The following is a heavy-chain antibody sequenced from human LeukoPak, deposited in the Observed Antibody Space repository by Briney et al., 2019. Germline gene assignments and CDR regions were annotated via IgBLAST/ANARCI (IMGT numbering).Heavy chain of an antibody. Sequence: GGSLRLSCAASGFTVSSNYMSWVRQAPGKGLEWVSVIYSGGSTYYADSVKGRFTISRHNSKNTLYLQMNSLRAEDTAVYYCARGPSGYDFWSGYYPFDYWGQGTLVTVSS. J-gene: IGHJ4*02. CDR2: IYSGGST. V-gene: IGHV3-53*04. CDR3: ARGPSGYDFWSGYYPFDY. CDR1: GFTVSSNY. D-gene: IGHD3-3*01.